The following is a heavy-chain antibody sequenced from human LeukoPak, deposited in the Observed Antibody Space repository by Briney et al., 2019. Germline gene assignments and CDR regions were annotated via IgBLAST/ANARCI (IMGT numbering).Heavy chain of an antibody. Sequence: ASVKVSCKASGGTFSSYAISWVRQAPGQGLEWMGWINPNSGGTNYAQKFQGRVTMTRDTSISTAYMELSRLRSDDTAVYYCARGESKRWLQLPPFDYWGQGTLVTVSS. J-gene: IGHJ4*02. CDR3: ARGESKRWLQLPPFDY. CDR2: INPNSGGT. CDR1: GGTFSSYA. V-gene: IGHV1-2*02. D-gene: IGHD5-24*01.